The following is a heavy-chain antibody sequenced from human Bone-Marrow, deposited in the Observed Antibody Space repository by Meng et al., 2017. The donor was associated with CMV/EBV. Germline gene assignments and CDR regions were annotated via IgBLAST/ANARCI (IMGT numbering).Heavy chain of an antibody. D-gene: IGHD3-22*01. V-gene: IGHV3-30*04. CDR3: ARDYTGVTMIVVVIPSDYYYGMDV. J-gene: IGHJ6*02. CDR1: GFTFSSYA. CDR2: ISYDGSNK. Sequence: GGSLRLSCAASGFTFSSYAMHWVRQAPGKGLEWVAVISYDGSNKYYADSVKGRFTISRDNSKNTLHLQMNSLRAEDTAVYYCARDYTGVTMIVVVIPSDYYYGMDVWGQGTTVTVSS.